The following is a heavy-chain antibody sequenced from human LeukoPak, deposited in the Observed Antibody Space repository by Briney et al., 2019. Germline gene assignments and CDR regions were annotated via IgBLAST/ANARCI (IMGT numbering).Heavy chain of an antibody. D-gene: IGHD2-21*01. CDR2: IWYDGSNK. V-gene: IGHV3-33*01. Sequence: PGGSLRLSCAASGFTFGSYGMHWVRQAPGKGLEWVAVIWYDGSNKYYADSVKGRFTISRDNSKNTLYLQMNSLRAEDTAVYYCARKISCGGDCYSLDYWGQGTLVTVSS. CDR3: ARKISCGGDCYSLDY. J-gene: IGHJ4*02. CDR1: GFTFGSYG.